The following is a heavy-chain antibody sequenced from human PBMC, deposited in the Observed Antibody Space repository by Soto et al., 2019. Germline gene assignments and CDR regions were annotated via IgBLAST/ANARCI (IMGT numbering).Heavy chain of an antibody. CDR1: GFTFSSCT. CDR3: SGCSGGACHQNYGMDV. V-gene: IGHV3-21*01. CDR2: ISPSTSHI. D-gene: IGHD2-15*01. Sequence: EVHLVESGGGLVKPGGSLRLSCAVSGFTFSSCTMNWVRQAPGKGLEWVSSISPSTSHIYYADSVKGRLTISRDNAKNSLLLQMTSLRAEDTAVYYCSGCSGGACHQNYGMDVWGQGTTVTVSS. J-gene: IGHJ6*02.